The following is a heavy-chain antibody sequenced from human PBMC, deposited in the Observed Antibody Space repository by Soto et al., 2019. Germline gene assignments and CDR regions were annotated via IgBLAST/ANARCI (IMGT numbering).Heavy chain of an antibody. CDR1: GFSLTETGMG. V-gene: IGHV2-5*02. CDR3: AHRRSGYFDS. CDR2: TYWADDK. Sequence: QITLKESGPTLVKPTQTLTLTCTFSGFSLTETGMGVGWIRQPPGKALEWLALTYWADDKRYSPSLKRGLTISKDASKNQVVLTKTDVDAVDTATYYCAHRRSGYFDSWGQGTLVTVSS. J-gene: IGHJ4*02.